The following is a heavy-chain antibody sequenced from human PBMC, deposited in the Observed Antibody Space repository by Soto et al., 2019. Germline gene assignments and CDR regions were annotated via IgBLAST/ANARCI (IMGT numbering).Heavy chain of an antibody. CDR1: GFTFSSYA. CDR2: ISGSGGST. Sequence: GGSLRLSCAASGFTFSSYAMSWVRQAPGKGLEWVSAISGSGGSTYYADSVKGRFTISRDNSKNTLYLQMNSLRAEDTAVYYCAKDRHDYGSAYYYYGMDVWGQGTTVTVSS. V-gene: IGHV3-23*01. CDR3: AKDRHDYGSAYYYYGMDV. J-gene: IGHJ6*02. D-gene: IGHD3-10*01.